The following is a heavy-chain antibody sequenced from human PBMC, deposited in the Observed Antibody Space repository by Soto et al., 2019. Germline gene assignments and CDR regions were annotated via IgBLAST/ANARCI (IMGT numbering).Heavy chain of an antibody. J-gene: IGHJ5*02. Sequence: SETLSLTCTVSGGSISSSSYYWGWIRQPPGKGLEWIGSIYYSGSTYYNPSLKSRVTISVDTSKNQFSLKLSSVTAADTAVYYCARQSVSHNWNDLDWFDPWGQGTLVTVSS. V-gene: IGHV4-39*01. CDR1: GGSISSSSYY. CDR2: IYYSGST. D-gene: IGHD1-20*01. CDR3: ARQSVSHNWNDLDWFDP.